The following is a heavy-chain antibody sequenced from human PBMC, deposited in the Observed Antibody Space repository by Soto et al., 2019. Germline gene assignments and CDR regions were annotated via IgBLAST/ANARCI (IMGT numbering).Heavy chain of an antibody. CDR3: ARGEYQQQDFDY. V-gene: IGHV4-30-2*01. D-gene: IGHD6-13*01. Sequence: PSETLSLTYAVSGGSISIGGYSWSLIRKQPGKGLDWIGYIYHTGPTHYKPSLKTRVTISVHTSQNQFSMTLRSVTDADKAVYYCARGEYQQQDFDYWGQGTLVTVSS. J-gene: IGHJ4*02. CDR1: GGSISIGGYS. CDR2: IYHTGPT.